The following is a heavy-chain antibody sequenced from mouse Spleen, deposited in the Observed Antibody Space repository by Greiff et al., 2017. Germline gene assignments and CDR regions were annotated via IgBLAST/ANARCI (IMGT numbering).Heavy chain of an antibody. Sequence: EVKLMESGGGLVKPGGSLKLSCAASGFTFSDYGMHWVRQAPEKGLEWVAYISSGSSTTYYADTVKGRFTISIDNAKNPLFLQMTSLRSEDTAMDYCARRQLGREGYFDVWGTGTTVTVSS. CDR2: ISSGSSTT. V-gene: IGHV5-17*01. J-gene: IGHJ1*03. CDR1: GFTFSDYG. CDR3: ARRQLGREGYFDV. D-gene: IGHD4-1*02.